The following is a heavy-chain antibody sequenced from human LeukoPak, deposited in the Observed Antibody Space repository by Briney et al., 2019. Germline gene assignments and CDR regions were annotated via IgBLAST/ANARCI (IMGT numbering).Heavy chain of an antibody. J-gene: IGHJ3*02. CDR3: AKESLVVVAVPDAFDI. D-gene: IGHD2-15*01. Sequence: PGGSLRLSCAASGFTFSSYAMSWVRQAPGKGLEWVSAISGSGGSTYYADSVKGRFTISRDNSKNTLYLQMNSLRAEDTAVYYCAKESLVVVAVPDAFDIWGQGTMVTVSP. CDR2: ISGSGGST. CDR1: GFTFSSYA. V-gene: IGHV3-23*01.